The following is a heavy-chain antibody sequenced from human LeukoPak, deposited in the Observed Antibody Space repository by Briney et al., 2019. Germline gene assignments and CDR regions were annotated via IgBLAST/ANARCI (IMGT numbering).Heavy chain of an antibody. CDR2: INHSGST. J-gene: IGHJ6*03. CDR1: GGSFSGYY. D-gene: IGHD1-7*01. V-gene: IGHV4-34*01. Sequence: SETLSLTCAVYGGSFSGYYWSWLRQPPGKGLEWIGEINHSGSTNYNPSLKSRVTISVDTSKNQFSLKLSSVTAADTAVYYCARGNRGTTPVLGYYYYMDVWGKGTTVTVSS. CDR3: ARGNRGTTPVLGYYYYMDV.